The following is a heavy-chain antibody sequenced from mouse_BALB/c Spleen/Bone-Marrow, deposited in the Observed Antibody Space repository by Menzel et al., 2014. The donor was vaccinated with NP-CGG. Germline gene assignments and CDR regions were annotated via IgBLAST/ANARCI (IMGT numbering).Heavy chain of an antibody. CDR2: INPYNGDP. CDR3: GRGNYDYDSWFGY. V-gene: IGHV1-37*01. D-gene: IGHD2-4*01. J-gene: IGHJ3*01. Sequence: VQLQQSGPELVKPGASVKISCKASGYPFTGYFMNWMKQSHGKSLEWIGRINPYNGDPFYNQKFKGKATLTVDKSSSTAHMELLSLTSEDSAVYYCGRGNYDYDSWFGYWGQGTLVTVSA. CDR1: GYPFTGYF.